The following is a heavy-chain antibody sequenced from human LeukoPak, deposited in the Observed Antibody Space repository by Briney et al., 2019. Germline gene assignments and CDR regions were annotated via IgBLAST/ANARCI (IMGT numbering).Heavy chain of an antibody. V-gene: IGHV1-2*02. Sequence: ASVKVSCKASGYTFTGYYMHWVRQAPGQGLEWMGWINPNSGGTNYAQKFQGRVTMTRDTSISTAYMELSRLRSDDTAVYYCVRGVTIFGVVIVYFDYWGQGTLVTVSS. J-gene: IGHJ4*02. D-gene: IGHD3-3*01. CDR1: GYTFTGYY. CDR2: INPNSGGT. CDR3: VRGVTIFGVVIVYFDY.